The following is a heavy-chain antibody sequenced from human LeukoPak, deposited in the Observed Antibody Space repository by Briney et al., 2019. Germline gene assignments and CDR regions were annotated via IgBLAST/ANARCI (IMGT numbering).Heavy chain of an antibody. CDR1: GGSISSGSYY. CDR2: IYSSGST. V-gene: IGHV4-61*02. D-gene: IGHD6-19*01. J-gene: IGHJ4*02. CDR3: ARDRAYSSGSTGKYDY. Sequence: SQTLSLTCTVSGGSISSGSYYWSWIRQPAGKGLEWIGRIYSSGSTNYNPSLKSRVTISVDTSKNQFSLKLSSVTAADTAVYYCARDRAYSSGSTGKYDYWGQGTLVTVSS.